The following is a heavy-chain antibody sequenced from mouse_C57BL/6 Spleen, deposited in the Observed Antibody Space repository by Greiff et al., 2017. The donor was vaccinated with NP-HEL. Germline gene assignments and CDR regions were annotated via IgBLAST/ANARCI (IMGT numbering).Heavy chain of an antibody. D-gene: IGHD2-3*01. CDR1: GYAFSSYW. CDR3: ARSQMVKGYFDV. J-gene: IGHJ1*03. V-gene: IGHV1-80*01. Sequence: QVQLKQSGAELVKPGASVKISCKASGYAFSSYWMNWVKQRPGKGLEWIGQIYPGDGDTNYNGKFKGKATLTADKSSSTAYMQLSSLTSEDSAVYFCARSQMVKGYFDVWGTGTTVTVSS. CDR2: IYPGDGDT.